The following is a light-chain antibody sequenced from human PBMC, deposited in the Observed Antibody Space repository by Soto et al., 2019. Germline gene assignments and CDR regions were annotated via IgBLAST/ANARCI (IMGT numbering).Light chain of an antibody. V-gene: IGKV3-11*01. J-gene: IGKJ1*01. CDR3: QQRSNWPRT. Sequence: VLTHAPSALAFAPGEIATLSCXASQSVNSYLAWYQQKPGQAPRLLISDASNMATGIPARFSGSGSGTDFTLTISSLEPEDFAVYYCQQRSNWPRTFGQGTKVDIK. CDR2: DAS. CDR1: QSVNSY.